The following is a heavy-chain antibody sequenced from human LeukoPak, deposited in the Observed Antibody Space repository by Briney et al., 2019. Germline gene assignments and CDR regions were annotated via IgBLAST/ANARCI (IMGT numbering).Heavy chain of an antibody. Sequence: SETLSLTCTVSGGSISSYYWSWIRQPPGKGLEWIGNIYYSGSTNYNPSLKSRVTISVDTSKNQFSLKLSSVTAADTAVYYCARVSGRTYYYGMYVWGKGTTVTVSS. CDR2: IYYSGST. CDR1: GGSISSYY. J-gene: IGHJ6*04. D-gene: IGHD5/OR15-5a*01. V-gene: IGHV4-59*01. CDR3: ARVSGRTYYYGMYV.